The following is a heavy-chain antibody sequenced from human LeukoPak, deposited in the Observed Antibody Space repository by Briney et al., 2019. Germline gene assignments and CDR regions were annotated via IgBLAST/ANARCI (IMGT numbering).Heavy chain of an antibody. Sequence: SETLSLTCTVSGDSISSYYWSWIRQPPGKGLEWIGYIYGSGSTNYNPSLKSQVTISVDTSKNRLSLEVRSVTAADTAVYFCARHGYINSVDYWGQGTLVTVSS. V-gene: IGHV4-59*08. J-gene: IGHJ4*02. CDR3: ARHGYINSVDY. CDR2: IYGSGST. CDR1: GDSISSYY. D-gene: IGHD4-11*01.